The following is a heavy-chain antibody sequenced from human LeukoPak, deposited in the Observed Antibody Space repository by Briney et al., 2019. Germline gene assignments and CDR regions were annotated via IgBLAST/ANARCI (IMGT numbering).Heavy chain of an antibody. D-gene: IGHD6-13*01. Sequence: QTGGSLRLSCAASGFSVSSYYMGWVRQAPGKGLEWVAVIYIGGTTYYADSVKGRFAISRDNSKNTLYLQMNSLRAEDTAVYFCARGIIAAAGHPDYFDYWGQGTLVTVSS. CDR3: ARGIIAAAGHPDYFDY. CDR2: IYIGGTT. V-gene: IGHV3-66*01. J-gene: IGHJ4*02. CDR1: GFSVSSYY.